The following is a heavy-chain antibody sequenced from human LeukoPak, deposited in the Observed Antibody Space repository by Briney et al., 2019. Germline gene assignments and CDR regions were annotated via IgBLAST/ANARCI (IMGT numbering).Heavy chain of an antibody. CDR1: GFTFSSYA. V-gene: IGHV3-23*01. Sequence: GGSLRLSCAASGFTFSSYAMSWVRQAPGKGLEWVSAISGSGGSTYYADSVKGRFTISRDNSKNTLYLQMNSLRAEDTAVYYCANQYCDFWSGYPNWFDPWGQGTLVTVSS. J-gene: IGHJ5*02. D-gene: IGHD3-3*01. CDR3: ANQYCDFWSGYPNWFDP. CDR2: ISGSGGST.